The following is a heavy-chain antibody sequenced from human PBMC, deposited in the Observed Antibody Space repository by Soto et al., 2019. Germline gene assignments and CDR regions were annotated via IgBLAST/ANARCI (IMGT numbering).Heavy chain of an antibody. CDR1: GGSISNSDYF. CDR2: ISHTGSP. Sequence: RLQLQESGPGLVKPSETLSLTCTVSGGSISNSDYFWAWMRQPPGKGLEWVGTISHTGSPRYNPXXXXXXXXXXXXXXXXXXXXXXXXXXXXTAVFYCASQLESTTYFDYWGRGTLVTVSS. CDR3: ASQLESTTYFDY. V-gene: IGHV4-39*06. J-gene: IGHJ4*02. D-gene: IGHD1-1*01.